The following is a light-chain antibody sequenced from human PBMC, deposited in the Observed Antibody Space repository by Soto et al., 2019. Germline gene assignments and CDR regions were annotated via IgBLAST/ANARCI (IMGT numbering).Light chain of an antibody. V-gene: IGLV2-14*01. Sequence: QSALTQPASVSESPGQSITISCTGTSSDVGASDHVSWYQQHPGKAPQLIIYEISNRPSGVSNRFSGSKSGNTASLTISGLQAEDESDYYCSSYTTSPTLVFGGGTKLTVL. CDR1: SSDVGASDH. CDR2: EIS. J-gene: IGLJ2*01. CDR3: SSYTTSPTLV.